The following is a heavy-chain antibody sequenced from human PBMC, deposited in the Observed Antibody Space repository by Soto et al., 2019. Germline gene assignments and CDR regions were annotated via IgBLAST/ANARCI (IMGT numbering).Heavy chain of an antibody. CDR3: AHRKYQVGYYGMDV. CDR2: IYWNDDK. CDR1: GFSLSTSGVG. V-gene: IGHV2-5*01. D-gene: IGHD2-2*01. Sequence: QITLKESGPTLVKPTQTLTLTCTFSGFSLSTSGVGVGWIRQPPGKALEWLALIYWNDDKRYSPSLKSRLTITKDTSKNQVVLTMTNIDPVDTATYYCAHRKYQVGYYGMDVWGQGTTVTVSS. J-gene: IGHJ6*02.